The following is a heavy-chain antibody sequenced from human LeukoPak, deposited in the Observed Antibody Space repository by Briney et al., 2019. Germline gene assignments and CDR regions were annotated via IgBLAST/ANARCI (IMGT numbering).Heavy chain of an antibody. D-gene: IGHD5-12*01. J-gene: IGHJ4*02. CDR1: GFTVSGTY. Sequence: GGSLRLSCAVSGFTVSGTYMSWVRQAPGKGLEWVSVIYSGGNTYYSDSVEGRFAISRDTSKNTLYLQMNSLRAEDTAVYYCARALYSGHADLFDSWGRGTLVTVSS. CDR3: ARALYSGHADLFDS. V-gene: IGHV3-66*01. CDR2: IYSGGNT.